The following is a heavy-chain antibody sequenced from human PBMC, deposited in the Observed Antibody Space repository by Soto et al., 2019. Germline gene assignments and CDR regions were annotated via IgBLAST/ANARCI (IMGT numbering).Heavy chain of an antibody. CDR1: GDSVSSNSAA. Sequence: SQTLSLSCVISGDSVSSNSAAWNWIRQSPSRGLEWLGRTYYRSKWYNDYAVSVKSRITINPDTSKNQFSLQLNSVTPEDTAVYYCARGFELPYGMDVWGQGTTVTVSS. V-gene: IGHV6-1*01. CDR3: ARGFELPYGMDV. J-gene: IGHJ6*02. CDR2: TYYRSKWYN. D-gene: IGHD3-10*01.